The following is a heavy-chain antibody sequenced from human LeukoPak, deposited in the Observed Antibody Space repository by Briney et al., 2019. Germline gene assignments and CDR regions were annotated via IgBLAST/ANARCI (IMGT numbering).Heavy chain of an antibody. CDR1: GGSISSGSYY. J-gene: IGHJ6*03. CDR3: ARSGCYYYYMDV. D-gene: IGHD3-3*01. Sequence: SETLSLTCTVSGGSISSGSYYWSWIRQPAGKGLEWIGRIYTSGSTNYNPSLKSRATISVDTYNNQSRLELSPLTAADRAVYFYARSGCYYYYMDVWGKGTTVTISS. CDR2: IYTSGST. V-gene: IGHV4-61*02.